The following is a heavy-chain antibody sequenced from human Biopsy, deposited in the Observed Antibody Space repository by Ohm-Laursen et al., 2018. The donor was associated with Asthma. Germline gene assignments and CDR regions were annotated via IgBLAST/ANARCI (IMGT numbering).Heavy chain of an antibody. J-gene: IGHJ4*02. CDR3: ARGVDRVTGLLDHFDS. V-gene: IGHV4-59*01. Sequence: GPLSLTCTVSGGSINNFYWSWIRQPPGKGLESIGHVYYSGSTNYNPSLKSRVTISIDASKNQFSLKLTSVVAADTAVYYCARGVDRVTGLLDHFDSWGQGTLVTVSS. D-gene: IGHD2-21*02. CDR1: GGSINNFY. CDR2: VYYSGST.